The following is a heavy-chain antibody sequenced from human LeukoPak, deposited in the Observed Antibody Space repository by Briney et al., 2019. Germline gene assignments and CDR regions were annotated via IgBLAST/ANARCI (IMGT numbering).Heavy chain of an antibody. CDR1: GYTLTELS. D-gene: IGHD5-12*01. Sequence: EASVKVSCKVSGYTLTELSVHWVRQAPEKGLEWMGGFDPEDGETIYAQKFQGRVTMTEDTSTDTAYMELSSLRSEDTAVYYCATSIGLEATLLALLNDAFDIWGQGTMVTVSS. V-gene: IGHV1-24*01. CDR3: ATSIGLEATLLALLNDAFDI. J-gene: IGHJ3*02. CDR2: FDPEDGET.